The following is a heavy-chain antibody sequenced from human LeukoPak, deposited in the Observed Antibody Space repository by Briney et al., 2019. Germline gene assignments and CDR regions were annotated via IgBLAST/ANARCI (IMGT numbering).Heavy chain of an antibody. V-gene: IGHV4-4*07. CDR1: GGSISSYY. J-gene: IGHJ3*02. D-gene: IGHD5-18*01. CDR3: ARDTAFVAFDI. CDR2: IYTSGST. Sequence: SETLSLTCTVSGGSISSYYWSWIRQPAGKELEWIGRIYTSGSTNYNPSLKSRVTISVDKSKNQFSLKLSSVTAADTAVYYCARDTAFVAFDIWGQGTMVTVSS.